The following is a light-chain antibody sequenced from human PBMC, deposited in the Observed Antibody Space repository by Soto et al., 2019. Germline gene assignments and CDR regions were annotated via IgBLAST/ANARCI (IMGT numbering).Light chain of an antibody. CDR3: QQYKSWPIT. CDR2: GAS. J-gene: IGKJ5*01. Sequence: EIVLTQSPATLSLSPGERATLSCRASQSVSSYLAWYQQKPGQAPRLLIFGASTWGTGVPPRFTGSGSGTEFTLTISSLQSEDFAIYYCQQYKSWPITFGQGTRLEI. CDR1: QSVSSY. V-gene: IGKV3D-15*01.